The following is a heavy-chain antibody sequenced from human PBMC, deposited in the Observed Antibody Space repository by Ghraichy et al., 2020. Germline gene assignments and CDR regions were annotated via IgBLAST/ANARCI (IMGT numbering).Heavy chain of an antibody. V-gene: IGHV1-2*02. J-gene: IGHJ6*02. Sequence: ASVKVSCKASGYTFTGYYMHWMRQAPGQGLEWMGWISPNSGGTNYAQKFQDRVTMTRDTSISTAYMELSRLRSDDTAVYYCARAYSYYGMDVWGQGTTVTVSS. CDR3: ARAYSYYGMDV. CDR1: GYTFTGYY. CDR2: ISPNSGGT.